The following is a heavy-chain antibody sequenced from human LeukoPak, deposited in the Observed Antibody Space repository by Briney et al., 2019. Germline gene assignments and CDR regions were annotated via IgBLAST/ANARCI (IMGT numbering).Heavy chain of an antibody. V-gene: IGHV1-2*02. D-gene: IGHD3-9*01. J-gene: IGHJ4*02. Sequence: GASVKVSFMASGYTFTGYYMHWVRQAPGQRLEWMGWINPNSGGTNYAQKFQGRVTMTRDTSISTAYMELSRLRSDDTAVYYCARGDLRYFDWLPIDYWGQGTLVTVSS. CDR1: GYTFTGYY. CDR2: INPNSGGT. CDR3: ARGDLRYFDWLPIDY.